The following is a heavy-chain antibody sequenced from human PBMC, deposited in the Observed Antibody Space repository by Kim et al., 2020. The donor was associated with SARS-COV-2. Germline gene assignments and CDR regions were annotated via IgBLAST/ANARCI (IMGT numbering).Heavy chain of an antibody. CDR3: AREADYYCYYGMDV. Sequence: ADSVKGRFTISRDNSKTTLYLQMNSLRAEDTALYYCAREADYYCYYGMDVWGQGATVTVSS. D-gene: IGHD6-19*01. J-gene: IGHJ6*02. V-gene: IGHV3-53*01.